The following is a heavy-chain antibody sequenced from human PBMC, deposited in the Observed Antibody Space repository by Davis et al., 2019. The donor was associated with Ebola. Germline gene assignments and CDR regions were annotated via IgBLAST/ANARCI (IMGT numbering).Heavy chain of an antibody. CDR3: AKDIGITMVQGVIIRGYFDY. Sequence: PGGSLRLSCAASGFTFSSYAMSWVRQAPGKGLEWVSAISGSGGSTYYADSVKGRFTISRDNSKNTLYLQMNSLRAEDTALYYCAKDIGITMVQGVIIRGYFDYWGQGTLVTVSS. V-gene: IGHV3-23*01. CDR2: ISGSGGST. CDR1: GFTFSSYA. D-gene: IGHD3-10*01. J-gene: IGHJ4*02.